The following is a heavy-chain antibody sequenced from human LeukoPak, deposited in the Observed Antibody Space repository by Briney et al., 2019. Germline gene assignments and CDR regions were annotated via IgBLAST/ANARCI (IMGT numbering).Heavy chain of an antibody. Sequence: GASVKVSCKASGYTFTSYGISWVRQAPGQGLERMGWISAYNGNTNYAQKLQGRVTMTTDTSTSTAYMELRSLRSDDTAVYYCARAGSRSLTNAFDIWGQGTMVTVSS. J-gene: IGHJ3*02. CDR3: ARAGSRSLTNAFDI. CDR1: GYTFTSYG. V-gene: IGHV1-18*01. D-gene: IGHD3-10*01. CDR2: ISAYNGNT.